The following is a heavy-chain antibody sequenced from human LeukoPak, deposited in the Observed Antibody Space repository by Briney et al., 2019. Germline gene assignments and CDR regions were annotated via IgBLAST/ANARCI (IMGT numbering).Heavy chain of an antibody. V-gene: IGHV4-39*01. Sequence: PSETLSLTCTVSGGSISSSSYYWGWIRQPPGKGLEWIGTIYYSGSTYYNPSLKSRVTISVDTSKNQFSLKLRSVIAADTAVYYCANYGDYVEDYYYYMDVWGKGTTVTVSS. J-gene: IGHJ6*03. CDR2: IYYSGST. D-gene: IGHD4-17*01. CDR3: ANYGDYVEDYYYYMDV. CDR1: GGSISSSSYY.